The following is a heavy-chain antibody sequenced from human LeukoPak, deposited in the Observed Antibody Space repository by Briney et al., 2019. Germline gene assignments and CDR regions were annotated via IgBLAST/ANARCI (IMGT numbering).Heavy chain of an antibody. V-gene: IGHV3-21*01. J-gene: IGHJ5*02. Sequence: GGSLRLSCAASGFTFSSYAMSWVRQAPGKGLEWVSSISSSSSYIYYADSVKGRFTISRDNAKNSLYLQMNSLRAEDTAVYYCARRVGATINWFDPWGQGTLVTVSS. CDR1: GFTFSSYA. CDR3: ARRVGATINWFDP. CDR2: ISSSSSYI. D-gene: IGHD1-26*01.